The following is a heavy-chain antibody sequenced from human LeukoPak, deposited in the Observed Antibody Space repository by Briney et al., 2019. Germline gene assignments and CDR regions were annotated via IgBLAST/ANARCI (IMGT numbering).Heavy chain of an antibody. CDR3: ASGVEYRNYGNYIGGPYMDV. J-gene: IGHJ6*03. CDR2: ISTYNGNT. V-gene: IGHV1-18*01. D-gene: IGHD4-11*01. CDR1: GYTFNRNN. Sequence: ASVKVSCKASGYTFNRNNINWVRQAPGQGLEWMGCISTYNGNTNYSQKLQGRVTMTTDTSTSTAYMELRSLRSDDTAVYYCASGVEYRNYGNYIGGPYMDVWAKGPRSPSP.